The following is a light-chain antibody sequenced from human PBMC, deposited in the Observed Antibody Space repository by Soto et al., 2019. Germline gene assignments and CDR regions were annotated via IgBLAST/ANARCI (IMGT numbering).Light chain of an antibody. CDR2: GAS. CDR1: QSVSSSY. V-gene: IGKV3-20*01. CDR3: QQYGSSPFT. Sequence: EIVLTQSPGTLSLSPGERATLSCRASQSVSSSYLAWYQHKPGQAPRLLIYGASSRATGIPARFSGSGSGTDFTLTISRLEPEDFAVYYCQQYGSSPFTFGPGTKVDIK. J-gene: IGKJ3*01.